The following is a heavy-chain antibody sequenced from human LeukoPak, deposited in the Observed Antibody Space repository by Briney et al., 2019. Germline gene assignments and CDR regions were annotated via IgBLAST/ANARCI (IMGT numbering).Heavy chain of an antibody. CDR3: ARDSLGYWLAHYYFDC. J-gene: IGHJ4*02. V-gene: IGHV4-39*07. CDR1: GGSISSYY. CDR2: IYYSGST. D-gene: IGHD6-19*01. Sequence: SETLSLTCTVSGGSISSYYWSWIRQPPGKGLEWIGSIYYSGSTYHNPSLKSRVTISIDTSNNHFSLNLTSVTAADTAVYYCARDSLGYWLAHYYFDCWGQGTLVTVSS.